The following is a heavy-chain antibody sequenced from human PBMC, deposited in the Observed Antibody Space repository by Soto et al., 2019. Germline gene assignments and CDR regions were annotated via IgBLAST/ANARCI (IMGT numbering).Heavy chain of an antibody. J-gene: IGHJ6*02. CDR2: IVVGGGNT. CDR3: AAGFGVTTYGMDV. Sequence: SVKVSCKASGFTFTSSAVQWVRQARGQRLEWIGWIVVGGGNTNYAQKFQERVTITRDMSTSTAYMELSSLRSEDTAVYYCAAGFGVTTYGMDVWGQGTTVTVSS. D-gene: IGHD3-10*01. CDR1: GFTFTSSA. V-gene: IGHV1-58*01.